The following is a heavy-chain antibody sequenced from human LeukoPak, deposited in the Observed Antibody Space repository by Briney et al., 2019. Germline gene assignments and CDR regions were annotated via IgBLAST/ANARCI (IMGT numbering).Heavy chain of an antibody. CDR2: ISSSSSYI. V-gene: IGHV3-21*01. CDR3: ARDVSYDY. J-gene: IGHJ4*02. Sequence: TGGSLRLSCAGSGFTFSRHGMNWVRQAPGKGLEWVSSISSSSSYIYYADSVKGRFTISRDNAKNSLYLQMNSLRAEDTAVYYCARDVSYDYWGQGTLVTVSS. CDR1: GFTFSRHG.